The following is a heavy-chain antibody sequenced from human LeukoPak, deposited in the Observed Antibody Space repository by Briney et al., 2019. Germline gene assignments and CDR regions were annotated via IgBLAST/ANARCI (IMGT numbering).Heavy chain of an antibody. CDR1: GFTFSSYW. V-gene: IGHV3-7*01. CDR3: ARSEGCSGGSCYDYYFDY. CDR2: IKQDGSEK. D-gene: IGHD2-15*01. Sequence: GGTLRLSCAASGFTFSSYWMSWVRQAPGKGLEWVANIKQDGSEKYYVDSVKGRFTISRDNAKNSLYLQMNSLRAEDTAVYYCARSEGCSGGSCYDYYFDYWGQGTLVTVSS. J-gene: IGHJ4*02.